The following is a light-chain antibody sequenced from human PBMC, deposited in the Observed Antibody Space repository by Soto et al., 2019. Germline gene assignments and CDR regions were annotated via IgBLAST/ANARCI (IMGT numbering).Light chain of an antibody. CDR2: KAS. Sequence: DIQMTQSPSTLSGSVGDRVTITCRASQTISSWLAWYQQKPGKAPKLLIYKASTLKSGVPSRFSGSGSGTEFTLTISSLQPDDFATDYCQHNNSYSEAFGQGTKVDI. CDR3: QHNNSYSEA. J-gene: IGKJ1*01. V-gene: IGKV1-5*03. CDR1: QTISSW.